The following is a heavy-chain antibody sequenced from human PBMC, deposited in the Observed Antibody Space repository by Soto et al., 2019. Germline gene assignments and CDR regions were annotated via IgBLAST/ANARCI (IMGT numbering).Heavy chain of an antibody. V-gene: IGHV4-34*01. Sequence: QVHLQQWGAGLLKPSETLSLTCGVYGGSFGTSYWAWIRQSPEKGLEWIGEINHNGDSNYNPSPKMRVTISLDMSKNQFSLKLTPVAAADTAVYYCARVTRFPDAFDIWGQGTPVIVSS. CDR1: GGSFGTSY. CDR2: INHNGDS. CDR3: ARVTRFPDAFDI. J-gene: IGHJ3*02.